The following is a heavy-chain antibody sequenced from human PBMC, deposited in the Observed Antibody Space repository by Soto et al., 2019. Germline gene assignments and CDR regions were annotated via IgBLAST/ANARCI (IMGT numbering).Heavy chain of an antibody. V-gene: IGHV3-23*01. D-gene: IGHD3-10*01. CDR1: GFTFSIYA. CDR2: ISSSCTYT. CDR3: AKLSRGSSPENDY. J-gene: IGHJ4*02. Sequence: GGSLSLSCAASGFTFSIYAMTWVRQAPGKGLEWVSSISSSCTYTEDADSVKGRFNISRDNSKNTLYLQMNSLRAEDTAIYYRAKLSRGSSPENDYWGQGTLVTVSS.